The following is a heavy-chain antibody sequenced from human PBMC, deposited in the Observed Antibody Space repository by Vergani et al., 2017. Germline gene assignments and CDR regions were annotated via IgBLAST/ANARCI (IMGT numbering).Heavy chain of an antibody. Sequence: QVQLQESGPGLVKPSETLSLTCTVSGYSISSGYYWGWFRQSPGKGLEWIGCIHHSGDTHYNSSLKSRVSISIVSSSKFSLSLTSVTAADTAIYYCARHRGSGGFFPSSYFYGMDVWGNGTTVTVSS. CDR2: IHHSGDT. J-gene: IGHJ6*04. D-gene: IGHD3-10*01. V-gene: IGHV4-38-2*02. CDR3: ARHRGSGGFFPSSYFYGMDV. CDR1: GYSISSGYY.